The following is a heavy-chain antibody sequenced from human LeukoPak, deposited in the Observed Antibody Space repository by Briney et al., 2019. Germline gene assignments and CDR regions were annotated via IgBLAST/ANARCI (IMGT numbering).Heavy chain of an antibody. D-gene: IGHD4-17*01. V-gene: IGHV1-69*06. J-gene: IGHJ4*02. CDR1: GGTFSSYA. CDR3: ARGHGDASFDY. Sequence: SVTVSCKASGGTFSSYAIIWVRQAPGQELEWMGRIIPIFGTANYAQKFQGRVTITPDKSTSTAYMELSSLRSEDTAVYYCARGHGDASFDYWGQGTLVTVYS. CDR2: IIPIFGTA.